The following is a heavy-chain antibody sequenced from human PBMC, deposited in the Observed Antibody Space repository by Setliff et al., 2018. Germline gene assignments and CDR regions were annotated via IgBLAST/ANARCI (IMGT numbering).Heavy chain of an antibody. CDR1: GFTFRDYS. Sequence: QPGGSLRLSCATSGFTFRDYSLTWVRQAPGKGLEWVSGIDQGSRGYYPDSMKGRFSISRDNSRNTISLQINDVRVEDTATYYCAKDRVNDGIWDFDSWGQGTLVTVSS. V-gene: IGHV3-23*01. J-gene: IGHJ4*02. D-gene: IGHD1-20*01. CDR3: AKDRVNDGIWDFDS. CDR2: IDQGSRG.